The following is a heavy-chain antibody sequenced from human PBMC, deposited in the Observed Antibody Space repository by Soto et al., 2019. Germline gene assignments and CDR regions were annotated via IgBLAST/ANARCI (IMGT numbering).Heavy chain of an antibody. Sequence: QVQMQESGPGLVKPSQTLSLTCTVSGGSISHGGYYWTWIRQLPEKGLQWVGSFPTDSNPSLKSRLIISVDTSKNQFSLELTSVTVADTAVYYCVRVANYDFWTGPPPTDVWGQGITVIVSS. D-gene: IGHD3-3*01. CDR2: FPT. V-gene: IGHV4-31*03. CDR1: GGSISHGGYY. CDR3: VRVANYDFWTGPPPTDV. J-gene: IGHJ6*02.